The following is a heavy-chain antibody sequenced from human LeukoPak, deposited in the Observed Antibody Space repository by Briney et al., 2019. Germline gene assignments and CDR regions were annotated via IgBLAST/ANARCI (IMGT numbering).Heavy chain of an antibody. CDR1: GGTFSSYA. V-gene: IGHV1-69*01. Sequence: GSSVKVSCKATGGTFSSYAISWVRQAPGQGLEWMGGIIPIFGTANYAQKFQGRVTITADESTSTAYMELSSLRSEDTAVYYCASGIYGDYYYGMDVWGQGTTLTVSS. D-gene: IGHD4-17*01. CDR3: ASGIYGDYYYGMDV. CDR2: IIPIFGTA. J-gene: IGHJ6*02.